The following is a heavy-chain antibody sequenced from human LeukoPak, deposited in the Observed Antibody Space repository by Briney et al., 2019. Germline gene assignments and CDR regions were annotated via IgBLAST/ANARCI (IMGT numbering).Heavy chain of an antibody. V-gene: IGHV4-4*07. CDR2: VCDSGRD. CDR1: GGSFHGYY. Sequence: SETLSLTCTVSGGSFHGYYWLWIRQPAGRGLEWLGCVCDSGRDFFNTFLERRVTLFLEKSNNRLVLTVEYVTAADQAVYYCARVTDITLISGYFSFVYWGQGAHVCVSS. D-gene: IGHD5-12*01. J-gene: IGHJ4*02. CDR3: ARVTDITLISGYFSFVY.